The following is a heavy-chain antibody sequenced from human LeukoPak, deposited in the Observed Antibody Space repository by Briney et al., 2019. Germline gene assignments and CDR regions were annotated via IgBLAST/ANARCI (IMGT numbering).Heavy chain of an antibody. D-gene: IGHD3-10*01. V-gene: IGHV4-34*01. J-gene: IGHJ4*02. CDR2: INHSGST. Sequence: SETLSLTCAVYGGSFSGYYWSWIRQPPGKGLEWIGEINHSGSTNYNPSLKSRVTISVDTSKNQFSLKLSSVTAADTGVYYCARELMVRGVKSADWGQGTLVTVSS. CDR1: GGSFSGYY. CDR3: ARELMVRGVKSAD.